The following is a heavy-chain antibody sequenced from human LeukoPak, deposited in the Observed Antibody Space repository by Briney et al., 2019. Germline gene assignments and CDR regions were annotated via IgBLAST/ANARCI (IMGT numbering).Heavy chain of an antibody. CDR3: AHPGRYCSSVRCYTYYDH. CDR2: ISDDGSND. J-gene: IGHJ4*02. V-gene: IGHV3-30-3*01. Sequence: GGSLRLSCAASGFSFSSYAIHWVRQAPGKGLEGVAVISDDGSNDYYADSVKGRFTISRDNSKNTLYLQMNSLRAEDTAVYYCAHPGRYCSSVRCYTYYDHWGQGTLVTVSS. CDR1: GFSFSSYA. D-gene: IGHD2-2*02.